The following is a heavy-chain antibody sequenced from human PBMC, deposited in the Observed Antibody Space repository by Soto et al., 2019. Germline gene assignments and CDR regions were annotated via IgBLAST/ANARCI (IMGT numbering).Heavy chain of an antibody. CDR1: GYTFTSYY. Sequence: ASVKVSCKASGYTFTSYYMHWVRQAPGQGLEWMGIINPSGGSTSYAQKFQGRVTMTRDTSTSTVYMELSSLRAEDTAVYYCARVLRYFDWLFLFDYWGHGTLVTVSS. J-gene: IGHJ4*01. CDR3: ARVLRYFDWLFLFDY. V-gene: IGHV1-46*01. D-gene: IGHD3-9*01. CDR2: INPSGGST.